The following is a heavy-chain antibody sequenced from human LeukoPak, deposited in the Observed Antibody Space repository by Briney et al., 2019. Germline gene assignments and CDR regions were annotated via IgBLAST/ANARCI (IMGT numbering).Heavy chain of an antibody. Sequence: GASVKVSCKASGYTFINYYIHWVRQAPGQGLEWMGIINPSAGTTSYAQKFQGRVTMTRDTSTSTVYMELSSLRSEDTAVYYCARLEGSYGYWGQGTLVTVSS. J-gene: IGHJ4*02. V-gene: IGHV1-46*01. CDR3: ARLEGSYGY. CDR2: INPSAGTT. CDR1: GYTFINYY. D-gene: IGHD3-16*01.